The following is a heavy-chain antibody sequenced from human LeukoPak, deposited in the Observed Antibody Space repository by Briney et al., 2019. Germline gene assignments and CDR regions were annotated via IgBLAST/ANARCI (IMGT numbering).Heavy chain of an antibody. D-gene: IGHD6-13*01. CDR2: INPNSGGT. Sequence: ASVKVSCKASGYTFTGYYMHWVRQAPGQGLEWMGWINPNSGGTNYAQKFQGRVTMTRDTSISTAYMELSRLRSDDTAVYYCAREVLAAAGISAAWYFDLWGRGTLVTVSS. CDR1: GYTFTGYY. CDR3: AREVLAAAGISAAWYFDL. V-gene: IGHV1-2*02. J-gene: IGHJ2*01.